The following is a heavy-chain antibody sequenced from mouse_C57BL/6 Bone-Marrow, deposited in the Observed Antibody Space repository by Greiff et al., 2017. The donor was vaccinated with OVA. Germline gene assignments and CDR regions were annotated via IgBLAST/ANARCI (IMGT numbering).Heavy chain of an antibody. V-gene: IGHV1-18*01. D-gene: IGHD1-1*01. CDR1: GYTFTDYN. J-gene: IGHJ3*01. CDR2: INPNNGGT. Sequence: EVQLQQSGPELVKPGASVKIPCKASGYTFTDYNMDWVKQSPGKSLEWIGDINPNNGGTIYNQKFKGKATLTVDKSSSTAYMELRSLTSEDTAVYYCARGLIITTVVAKTYWGQGTLVTVSA. CDR3: ARGLIITTVVAKTY.